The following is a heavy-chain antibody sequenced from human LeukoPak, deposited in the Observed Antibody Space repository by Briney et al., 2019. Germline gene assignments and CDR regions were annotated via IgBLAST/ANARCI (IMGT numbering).Heavy chain of an antibody. J-gene: IGHJ4*02. Sequence: ASVTASCKASGYTFTGYYMHWVRQAPGQGLEWMGWINPNSGGTNYAQKFQGRVTMTRDTSISTAYMELSRLRSDDTAVYYCARENSGSYSRTFDYWGQGTLVTVSS. D-gene: IGHD1-26*01. CDR1: GYTFTGYY. CDR3: ARENSGSYSRTFDY. CDR2: INPNSGGT. V-gene: IGHV1-2*02.